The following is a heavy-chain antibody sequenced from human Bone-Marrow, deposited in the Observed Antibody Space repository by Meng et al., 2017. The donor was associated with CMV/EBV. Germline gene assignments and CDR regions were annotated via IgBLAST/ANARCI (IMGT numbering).Heavy chain of an antibody. CDR1: GFTFSSYS. CDR3: ARDYGGKAVDI. V-gene: IGHV3-21*01. CDR2: ISSSSSYI. D-gene: IGHD3-16*01. Sequence: GESLKISCTASGFTFSSYSMNWVRQAPGKGLEWVSSISSSSSYIYYADSVKGRFTISRENAKNSVDLQMNSLRAEDTAVYYCARDYGGKAVDIWGQGTMVTVSS. J-gene: IGHJ3*02.